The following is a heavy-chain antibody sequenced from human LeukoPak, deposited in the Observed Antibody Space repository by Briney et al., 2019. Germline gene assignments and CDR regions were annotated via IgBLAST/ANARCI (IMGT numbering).Heavy chain of an antibody. V-gene: IGHV1-18*04. J-gene: IGHJ4*02. D-gene: IGHD2-2*01. CDR2: ISAYNGNT. Sequence: GASVKVSCKASGYTFTSYGISWVRQAPGQGLEWMGWISAYNGNTNYAQELQGRVTMTTDTSTSTAYMELRSLRSDDTAVYYCARDMGDIVVVPAASGYWGQGTLVTVSS. CDR3: ARDMGDIVVVPAASGY. CDR1: GYTFTSYG.